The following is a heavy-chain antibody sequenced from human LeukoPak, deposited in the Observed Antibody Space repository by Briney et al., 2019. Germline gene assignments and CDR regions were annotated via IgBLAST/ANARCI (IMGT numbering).Heavy chain of an antibody. V-gene: IGHV3-66*02. CDR1: GFTVSSNY. D-gene: IGHD2-2*01. Sequence: GGSLRLSCAASGFTVSSNYMSWVRQAPGKGLEWVSVIHSGGSTYYADSVKGRFTISRDNSKNTLYLQMNSLRAEDTAVYYCARETAYCNSTSCYHSGAFDIWGQGTMVTVSS. J-gene: IGHJ3*02. CDR2: IHSGGST. CDR3: ARETAYCNSTSCYHSGAFDI.